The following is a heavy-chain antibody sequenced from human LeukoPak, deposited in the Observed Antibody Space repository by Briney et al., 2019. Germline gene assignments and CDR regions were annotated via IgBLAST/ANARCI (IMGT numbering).Heavy chain of an antibody. V-gene: IGHV3-20*04. CDR3: ARVYLSQQLVPGLDY. D-gene: IGHD6-13*01. J-gene: IGHJ4*02. CDR1: GFISDDYG. Sequence: PGGSLRLSCAASGFISDDYGMSWVRQAPGKGLEWVSGINWNGSITGYADSVKGRFTISRDNAKNSLYLQMNSLRAEDTALYYCARVYLSQQLVPGLDYWGQGTLVTVSS. CDR2: INWNGSIT.